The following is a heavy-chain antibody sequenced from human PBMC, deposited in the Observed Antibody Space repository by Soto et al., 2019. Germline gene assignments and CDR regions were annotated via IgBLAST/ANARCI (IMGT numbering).Heavy chain of an antibody. V-gene: IGHV3-33*01. D-gene: IGHD3-22*01. J-gene: IGHJ4*02. CDR1: GFTFSSYG. CDR3: ARGPPSLHYYDSSGYLFDY. CDR2: IWYDGSNN. Sequence: PGGTLRLSCAASGFTFSSYGMHWVRQAPGKGLEWVAVIWYDGSNNYYADSVKGRFTISRDNSKNTLYLQLNSLRAEDTAVYYCARGPPSLHYYDSSGYLFDYWGQGTLVTVSS.